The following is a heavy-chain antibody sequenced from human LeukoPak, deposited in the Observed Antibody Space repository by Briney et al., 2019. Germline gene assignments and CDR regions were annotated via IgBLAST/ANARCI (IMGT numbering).Heavy chain of an antibody. J-gene: IGHJ4*02. CDR1: GFTFSSYA. V-gene: IGHV3-30-3*01. CDR2: ISYDGSNK. D-gene: IGHD6-13*01. Sequence: GRSLRLSCAASGFTFSSYAMHWVRQAPGKGLEWVAVISYDGSNKYYADSVKGRFTISRDNSKNTLNLQMNSLRVEDTAVYFCAKDGGIWSPAYHFDYWGQGALVTVSS. CDR3: AKDGGIWSPAYHFDY.